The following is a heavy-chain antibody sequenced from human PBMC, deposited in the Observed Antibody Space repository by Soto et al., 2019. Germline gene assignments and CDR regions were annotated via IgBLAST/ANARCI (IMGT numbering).Heavy chain of an antibody. CDR3: ARTFRDIVVVPAASAPLDY. Sequence: SETLSLTCTVSVDSISSSYWSCIRQSPGKGLEWIGYVHYSGSTKYNPSLKSRVTISVDTSKNQFSLKLSSVTAADTAVYYCARTFRDIVVVPAASAPLDYWRQGTLVAVSS. CDR1: VDSISSSY. CDR2: VHYSGST. V-gene: IGHV4-59*12. J-gene: IGHJ4*02. D-gene: IGHD2-2*01.